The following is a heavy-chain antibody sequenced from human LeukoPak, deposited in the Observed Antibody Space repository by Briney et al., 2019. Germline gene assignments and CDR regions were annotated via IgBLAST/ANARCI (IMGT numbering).Heavy chain of an antibody. Sequence: PGRSLRLSCAASGFTFSSYGMHWVRQAPGKGLEWVAVIWYDGSNKYYADSVKGRFTISRDNSKNTLYLQMNSLRAEDTAVYYCAKKEGYSYGYVGYWGQGTLVTVSS. CDR2: IWYDGSNK. CDR3: AKKEGYSYGYVGY. D-gene: IGHD5-18*01. CDR1: GFTFSSYG. V-gene: IGHV3-33*06. J-gene: IGHJ4*02.